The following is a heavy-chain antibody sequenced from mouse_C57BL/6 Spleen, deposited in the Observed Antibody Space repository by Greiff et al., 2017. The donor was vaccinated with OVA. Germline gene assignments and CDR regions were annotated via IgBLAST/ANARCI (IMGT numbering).Heavy chain of an antibody. V-gene: IGHV2-9-1*01. Sequence: VKLMESGPGLVAPSQCLSLTCTVSGFSLTSYAISWVRQPPGKGLEWLGVIWTGGGTNYNSALKSSLSISKDNSKSQVFLKMNSLQTDDTARYYCARNEMRDASGYFDYWGKGTTLTVAS. J-gene: IGHJ2*01. CDR1: GFSLTSYA. D-gene: IGHD3-1*01. CDR2: IWTGGGT. CDR3: ARNEMRDASGYFDY.